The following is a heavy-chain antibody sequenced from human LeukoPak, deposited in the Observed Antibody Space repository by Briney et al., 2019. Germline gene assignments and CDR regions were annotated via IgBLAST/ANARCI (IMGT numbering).Heavy chain of an antibody. CDR2: ISHEGSNA. V-gene: IGHV3-33*05. Sequence: GGSLRLSCAASGFTFSTYGMHWVRQAPGQGLEWVAVISHEGSNAYYADSVKGRSTFSRDNSKNTLYLQMNSLRAEDTAVYYCARDLGKGNYVDYWGQGTLVTVSS. J-gene: IGHJ4*02. CDR3: ARDLGKGNYVDY. CDR1: GFTFSTYG. D-gene: IGHD7-27*01.